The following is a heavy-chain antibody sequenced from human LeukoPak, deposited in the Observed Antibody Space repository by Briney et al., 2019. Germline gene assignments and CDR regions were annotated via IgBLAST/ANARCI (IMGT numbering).Heavy chain of an antibody. V-gene: IGHV3-23*01. Sequence: GGSLRLSCAASGFTFRNYAMTWVSQAPGKGLEWVSSIPSSGDGTYYADSVKGRFTISRDNSKNMLYLQMNSLRAEDTAVYYCARRTSGAFDFWDQGTLVTVSS. D-gene: IGHD5-12*01. CDR2: IPSSGDGT. J-gene: IGHJ4*02. CDR3: ARRTSGAFDF. CDR1: GFTFRNYA.